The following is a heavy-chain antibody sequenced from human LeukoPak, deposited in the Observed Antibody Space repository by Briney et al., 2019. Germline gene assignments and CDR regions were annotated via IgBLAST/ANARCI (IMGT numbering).Heavy chain of an antibody. CDR1: GYTFSTYG. J-gene: IGHJ5*02. Sequence: GASVKVSCKTSGYTFSTYGLSWVRQAPGQGLEWMGWISGNSGKTHYAPKFRDRVTLTTDTSSTTAFMELRSLRSDDTAMYYCARNAGSYFEFAPWGQGTLVTVSS. CDR2: ISGNSGKT. D-gene: IGHD1-26*01. CDR3: ARNAGSYFEFAP. V-gene: IGHV1-18*01.